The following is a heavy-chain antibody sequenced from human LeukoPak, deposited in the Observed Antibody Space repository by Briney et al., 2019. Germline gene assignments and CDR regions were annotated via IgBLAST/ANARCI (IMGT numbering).Heavy chain of an antibody. CDR1: GYTFTSYG. V-gene: IGHV1-18*01. CDR3: AREGDTMVRGVYFYYYYMDV. CDR2: ISAYNGNT. J-gene: IGHJ6*03. D-gene: IGHD3-10*01. Sequence: GASVKVSCKASGYTFTSYGISWVRQAPGQGLEWMGWISAYNGNTNYAQKLQGRVTMTTDTSTSTAYMELRSLRSDDTAVYYCAREGDTMVRGVYFYYYYMDVWGKGTTVTISS.